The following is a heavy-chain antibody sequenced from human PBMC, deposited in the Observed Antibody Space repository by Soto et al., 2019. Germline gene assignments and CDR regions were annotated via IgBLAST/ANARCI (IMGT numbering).Heavy chain of an antibody. Sequence: SETLSLTCTVSGGSISSYYWSWIRQPPGKGLEWIGYIYYSGSTNYNPSLKSRVTISVDTSKNQFSLKLSSVTAADTAVYYCARTRITIFGVVINFDYWGQGTLVTVSS. J-gene: IGHJ4*02. CDR2: IYYSGST. V-gene: IGHV4-59*01. D-gene: IGHD3-3*01. CDR3: ARTRITIFGVVINFDY. CDR1: GGSISSYY.